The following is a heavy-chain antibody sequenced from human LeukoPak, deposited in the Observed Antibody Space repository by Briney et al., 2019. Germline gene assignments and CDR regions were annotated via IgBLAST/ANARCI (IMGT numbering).Heavy chain of an antibody. D-gene: IGHD2-21*01. V-gene: IGHV1-8*03. CDR2: MNPKSGYS. J-gene: IGHJ4*02. CDR3: AKGGDWEQELAGYYDY. Sequence: ASVKVSCKASGYNFTRYDLSWVRQAPGQGLEWMGWMNPKSGYSDYAQKFQGRVSITRNTSINTAYLELSRLTSEDTAVYYCAKGGDWEQELAGYYDYWGPGTLVTVSS. CDR1: GYNFTRYD.